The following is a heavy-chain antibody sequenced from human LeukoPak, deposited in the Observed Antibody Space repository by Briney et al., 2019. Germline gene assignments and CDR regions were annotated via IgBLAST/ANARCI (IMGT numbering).Heavy chain of an antibody. Sequence: ASVKVSCKASGYTFTGYYMHWVRQAPGQGLEWMGWINPNSGGTNYAQEFQGRVTMTRDTSISTAYMELSRLRSDDTAVYYCARDPDLITGTTFSPQYWFDPWGQGTLVTVSS. CDR1: GYTFTGYY. CDR3: ARDPDLITGTTFSPQYWFDP. V-gene: IGHV1-2*02. J-gene: IGHJ5*02. D-gene: IGHD1-20*01. CDR2: INPNSGGT.